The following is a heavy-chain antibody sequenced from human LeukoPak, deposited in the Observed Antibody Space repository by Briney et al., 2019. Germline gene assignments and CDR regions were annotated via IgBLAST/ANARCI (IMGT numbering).Heavy chain of an antibody. D-gene: IGHD1-26*01. V-gene: IGHV3-21*01. Sequence: GGSLRLSCAASGFTFSSYSMNWVRQAPGKGLEWVSSISSSSSYIYYADSVKGRFTISRDNAKNSLYLQMNSLRAEDTAVYYCARDSPKWELLSYAFDIWGQGTMVTVSS. CDR2: ISSSSSYI. CDR1: GFTFSSYS. J-gene: IGHJ3*02. CDR3: ARDSPKWELLSYAFDI.